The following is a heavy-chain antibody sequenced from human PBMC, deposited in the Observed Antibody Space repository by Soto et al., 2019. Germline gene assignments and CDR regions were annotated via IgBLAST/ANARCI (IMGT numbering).Heavy chain of an antibody. CDR3: ARGVVAATWSSNWIDP. J-gene: IGHJ5*02. CDR1: GYTFTSYG. CDR2: ISAYNGNT. Sequence: VASVKVSCKASGYTFTSYGISWVRQAPGQGLEWMGWISAYNGNTNYAQKLQGRVTMTTDTSTSTAYMELRSLRSDDTAVYYCARGVVAATWSSNWIDPWGQGTLVTVAS. D-gene: IGHD2-15*01. V-gene: IGHV1-18*01.